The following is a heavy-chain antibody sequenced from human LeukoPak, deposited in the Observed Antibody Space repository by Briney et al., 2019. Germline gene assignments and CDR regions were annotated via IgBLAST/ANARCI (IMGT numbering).Heavy chain of an antibody. J-gene: IGHJ4*02. CDR2: ISGSGDYT. Sequence: GTLRLSCAASGFTFSSYGMSWVRQAPGKGLEWVSTISGSGDYTYYADSVKGRITISRDNSKNTLYLQMNSLSAEDTAVYYCAKAANYDILTGYYLDYWGQGTLVTVSS. V-gene: IGHV3-23*01. CDR3: AKAANYDILTGYYLDY. CDR1: GFTFSSYG. D-gene: IGHD3-9*01.